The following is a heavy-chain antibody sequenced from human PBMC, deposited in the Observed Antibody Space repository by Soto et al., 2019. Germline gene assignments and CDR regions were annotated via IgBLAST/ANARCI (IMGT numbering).Heavy chain of an antibody. CDR2: IYYSGST. V-gene: IGHV4-59*01. J-gene: IGHJ5*02. D-gene: IGHD6-13*01. CDR1: GGSISSYY. CDR3: ARGRIAAAGKYNWFDP. Sequence: PSETLSLTCTVSGGSISSYYWSWIRQPPGKGLEWIGYIYYSGSTNYNPSLKSRVTISVDTSKNQFSLKLSSVTAADTAVYYCARGRIAAAGKYNWFDPWGQGTLVTVS.